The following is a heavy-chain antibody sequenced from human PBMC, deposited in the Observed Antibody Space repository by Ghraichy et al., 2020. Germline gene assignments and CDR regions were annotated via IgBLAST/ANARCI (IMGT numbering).Heavy chain of an antibody. CDR1: GFTFSGSA. CDR2: IRSKANSYAT. D-gene: IGHD3-10*01. V-gene: IGHV3-73*01. J-gene: IGHJ4*02. Sequence: GESLNISCAASGFTFSGSAMHWVRQASGKGLEWVGRIRSKANSYATAYAASVKGRFTISRDDSKNTAYLQMNSLKTEDTAVYYCTGGMVQGASFDCWGQGTLVTVSS. CDR3: TGGMVQGASFDC.